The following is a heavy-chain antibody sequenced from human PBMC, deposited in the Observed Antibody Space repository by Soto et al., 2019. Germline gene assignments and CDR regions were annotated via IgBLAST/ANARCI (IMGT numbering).Heavy chain of an antibody. CDR2: IYYSGST. Sequence: VQLQESGPGLVKPSETLSLTCNVSGGSISSYYWSWIRQPPGKGLEWIGYIYYSGSTNYNPSLKSRVTISVDTSKNQFSLKLSSVTAADTAVFYCARDRGAASGWYFDYWGQGTLVTVSS. V-gene: IGHV4-59*13. J-gene: IGHJ4*02. CDR3: ARDRGAASGWYFDY. D-gene: IGHD6-19*01. CDR1: GGSISSYY.